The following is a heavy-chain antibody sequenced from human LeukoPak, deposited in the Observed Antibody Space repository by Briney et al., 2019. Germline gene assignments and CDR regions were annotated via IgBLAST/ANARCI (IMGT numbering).Heavy chain of an antibody. CDR3: ARSPGYHPEY. D-gene: IGHD2-2*01. CDR2: IYYRGST. CDR1: GGSISSYD. V-gene: IGHV4-59*08. Sequence: PSETLSLTCTASGGSISSYDWSWIRQPPGKGLEWIGYIYYRGSTNYNPSLKSRVTISVDTSKNQYSLKLSSVTAADTAVYYCARSPGYHPEYWGQGTLVPVSS. J-gene: IGHJ1*01.